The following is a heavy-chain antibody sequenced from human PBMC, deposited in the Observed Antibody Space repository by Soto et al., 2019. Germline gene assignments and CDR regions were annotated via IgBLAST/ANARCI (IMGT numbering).Heavy chain of an antibody. J-gene: IGHJ4*02. V-gene: IGHV3-15*07. CDR1: GFTFSNAW. D-gene: IGHD3-22*01. CDR3: TTVEPLTARYYYDSSGSY. CDR2: IKSKTDGGTT. Sequence: EVQLVESGGGLVKPGGSLRLSCAASGFTFSNAWMNWVRQAPGKGLEWVGRIKSKTDGGTTDYAAPVKGRFTISRDDSKNTLYLQMNSLKTEDTAVYYCTTVEPLTARYYYDSSGSYWGQGTLVTVSS.